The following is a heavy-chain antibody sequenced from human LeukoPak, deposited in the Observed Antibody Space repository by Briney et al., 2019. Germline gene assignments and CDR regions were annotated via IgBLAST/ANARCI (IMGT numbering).Heavy chain of an antibody. CDR2: IVVGSGNT. CDR3: ATGPIAAAGTFDY. Sequence: SVKVSCKASGFTFTSSAVQWVRQARGQRLEWIGWIVVGSGNTNYAQKFQERVTITRDMSTSTAYMELSSLRSEDTAVYYCATGPIAAAGTFDYWGQGTLVTVSS. D-gene: IGHD6-13*01. V-gene: IGHV1-58*01. J-gene: IGHJ4*02. CDR1: GFTFTSSA.